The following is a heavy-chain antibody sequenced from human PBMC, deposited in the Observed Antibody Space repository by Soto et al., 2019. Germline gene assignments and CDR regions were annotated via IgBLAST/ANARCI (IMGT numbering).Heavy chain of an antibody. CDR2: ISYDGSNK. CDR3: ARDPIHRPYDRFGELLYYFDY. CDR1: GFTFSSYA. D-gene: IGHD3-10*01. J-gene: IGHJ4*02. V-gene: IGHV3-30*04. Sequence: GGSLRLSCAASGFTFSSYAMHWVRQAPGKGLEWVAVISYDGSNKYYADSVKGRFTISRDNSKNTLYLQMNSLRAEDTAVYYCARDPIHRPYDRFGELLYYFDYWGQGTLVTVSS.